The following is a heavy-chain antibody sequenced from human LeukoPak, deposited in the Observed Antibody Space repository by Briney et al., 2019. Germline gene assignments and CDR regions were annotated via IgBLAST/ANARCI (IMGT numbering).Heavy chain of an antibody. J-gene: IGHJ4*02. Sequence: SETLSLTCAVYGGSFSGYYWSWIRQPPGKGLEGIGEINHSGSTNYNPSLKSRVTISVDTAKNQFSLKLSSVTAADTAVYYCARGRGSGSYKVDYWGQGTLVTVSS. CDR2: INHSGST. D-gene: IGHD3-10*01. CDR1: GGSFSGYY. V-gene: IGHV4-34*01. CDR3: ARGRGSGSYKVDY.